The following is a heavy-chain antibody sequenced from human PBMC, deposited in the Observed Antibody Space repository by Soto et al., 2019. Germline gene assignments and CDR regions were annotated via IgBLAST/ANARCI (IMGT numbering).Heavy chain of an antibody. Sequence: EVQLLESGGGLVQPGGSLRLSCTASGFTFSDHAMTWVRQAPGKGLEWVSGISGGGSGAYYADSVKGRFTVSRANSKNRRFLQMDSLRAEDPAVYYCAGDLWWYTHWRRGTLVTVSS. CDR2: ISGGGSGA. J-gene: IGHJ4*02. V-gene: IGHV3-23*01. CDR1: GFTFSDHA. CDR3: AGDLWWYTH. D-gene: IGHD2-15*01.